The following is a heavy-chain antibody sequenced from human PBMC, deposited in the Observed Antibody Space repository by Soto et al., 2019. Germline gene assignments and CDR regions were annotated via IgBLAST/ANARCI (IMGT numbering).Heavy chain of an antibody. CDR2: IWYDGSNK. J-gene: IGHJ4*02. Sequence: ESGGGVVQPGRSLRLSCAASGFTFSSYGMHWVRQAPGKGLEWVAVIWYDGSNKYYADSVKGRFTISRDNSKNTLYLQMNSLRAEDTAVYYCARASITIFGVVLPDYWGQGTLVTVSS. CDR3: ARASITIFGVVLPDY. D-gene: IGHD3-3*01. CDR1: GFTFSSYG. V-gene: IGHV3-33*01.